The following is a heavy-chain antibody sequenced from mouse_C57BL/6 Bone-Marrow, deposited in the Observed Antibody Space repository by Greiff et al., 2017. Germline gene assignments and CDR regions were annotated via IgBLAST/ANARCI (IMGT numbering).Heavy chain of an antibody. CDR2: ISGGGGNT. J-gene: IGHJ3*01. CDR3: AGQGGQLRVRVAWFAY. CDR1: GFTFSSYT. Sequence: EVQLVESGGGLVKPGGSLKLSCAASGFTFSSYTMSWVRQTPEKRLEWVATISGGGGNTYYPDSVKGRFTISRDNATNTPYLQMRSLRSEATALYYCAGQGGQLRVRVAWFAYWGQGTLVTVSA. V-gene: IGHV5-9*01. D-gene: IGHD3-2*02.